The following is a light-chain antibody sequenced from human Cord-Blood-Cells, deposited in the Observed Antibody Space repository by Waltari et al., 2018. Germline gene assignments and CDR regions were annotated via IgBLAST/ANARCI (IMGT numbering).Light chain of an antibody. CDR3: SSYTSSSTYV. CDR1: SSDVGGYNY. J-gene: IGLJ1*01. V-gene: IGLV2-14*01. CDR2: DVS. Sequence: QSALTQPASVSGSPGQSTTISCTGTSSDVGGYNYVSWYQQHPGKAPKLMIYDVSKRPSGVSNRFSRSKSGNTASLTISGLQAEDEADYYCSSYTSSSTYVFGTGTKVTVL.